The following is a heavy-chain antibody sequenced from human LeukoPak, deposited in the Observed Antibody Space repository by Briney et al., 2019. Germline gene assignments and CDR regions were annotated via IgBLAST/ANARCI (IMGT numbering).Heavy chain of an antibody. V-gene: IGHV1-69*13. CDR1: GGTFSSYA. D-gene: IGHD4-17*01. J-gene: IGHJ5*02. CDR2: IIPIFGTA. Sequence: ASVKVSCKASGGTFSSYAISWVRQAPGQGLECMGGIIPIFGTANYAQKFQGRVTITADESTSTAYMELSSLRSEDTAVYYCARGYGDYANWFDPWGQGTLVTVSS. CDR3: ARGYGDYANWFDP.